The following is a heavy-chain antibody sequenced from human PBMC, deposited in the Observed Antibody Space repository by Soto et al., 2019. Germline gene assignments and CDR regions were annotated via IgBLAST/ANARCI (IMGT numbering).Heavy chain of an antibody. V-gene: IGHV3-11*06. CDR3: ARVICSGGSCSSGWFDP. J-gene: IGHJ5*02. D-gene: IGHD2-15*01. Sequence: GGSLRLSCAASGLIFRDYYMSWIRQAPGEGLEWVSYISSSSTYTSYAVSVKGRFTISRDSAKNSLYLQMNNLRAEDTAVYYCARVICSGGSCSSGWFDPWGQGTLVTVSS. CDR1: GLIFRDYY. CDR2: ISSSSTYT.